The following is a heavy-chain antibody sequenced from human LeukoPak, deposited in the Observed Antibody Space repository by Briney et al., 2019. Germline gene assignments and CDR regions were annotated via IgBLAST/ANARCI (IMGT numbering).Heavy chain of an antibody. CDR1: GYSFTSYW. J-gene: IGHJ4*02. CDR3: AAGYSSSRYYFDY. D-gene: IGHD6-13*01. V-gene: IGHV5-51*01. Sequence: GESLKISCKGSGYSFTSYWIGWVRQMPGKGLEWMGIIYPGDSDTRYSPSFQGQVTISADKSFSTAYLQWSSLKASDTAMYYCAAGYSSSRYYFDYWGQGTLVTVSS. CDR2: IYPGDSDT.